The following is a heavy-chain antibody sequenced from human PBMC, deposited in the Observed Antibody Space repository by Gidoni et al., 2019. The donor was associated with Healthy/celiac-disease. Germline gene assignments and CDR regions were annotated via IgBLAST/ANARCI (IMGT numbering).Heavy chain of an antibody. CDR1: GFTFSSYA. D-gene: IGHD3-22*01. J-gene: IGHJ4*02. CDR2: ISGSGGST. CDR3: ANTFPYDSSGQPLDY. V-gene: IGHV3-23*01. Sequence: EVQLLVSGGGLVQPGGSLRLSCAASGFTFSSYAMSWVRQAPGKGLEWVSAISGSGGSTYYADSVKGRFTISRVNSKNTLYLQMNSLRAEDTAVYYCANTFPYDSSGQPLDYWGQGTLVTVSS.